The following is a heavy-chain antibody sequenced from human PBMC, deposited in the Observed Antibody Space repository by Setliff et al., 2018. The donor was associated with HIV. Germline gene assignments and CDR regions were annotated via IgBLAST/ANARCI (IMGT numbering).Heavy chain of an antibody. V-gene: IGHV4-38-2*02. D-gene: IGHD2-15*01. Sequence: SETLSLTCSVSGASISSYYWGWIRQPPGKGLEWIGSMYHSGSTYYNPSLKSRVTISLDTSKNQFSLKLSSVTVADTAVYYCASEDCGGGSCRPDNWGQGTLVTVSS. CDR1: GASISSYY. CDR2: MYHSGST. J-gene: IGHJ4*02. CDR3: ASEDCGGGSCRPDN.